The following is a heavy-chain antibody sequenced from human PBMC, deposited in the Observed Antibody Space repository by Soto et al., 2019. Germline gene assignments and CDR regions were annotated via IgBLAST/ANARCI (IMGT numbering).Heavy chain of an antibody. CDR2: INHSGST. D-gene: IGHD5-18*01. J-gene: IGHJ4*02. CDR3: ARIQRWLGLKEE. CDR1: GGSFSGYY. Sequence: QVQLQQWGAGLLKPSETLSLTCAVYGGSFSGYYWSWIRQPPGKGLEWIGEINHSGSTNYNPSLKSRVTISVDTSQNQFSLKLSSVTAADTAVYYCARIQRWLGLKEEWGQGTLGTVSS. V-gene: IGHV4-34*01.